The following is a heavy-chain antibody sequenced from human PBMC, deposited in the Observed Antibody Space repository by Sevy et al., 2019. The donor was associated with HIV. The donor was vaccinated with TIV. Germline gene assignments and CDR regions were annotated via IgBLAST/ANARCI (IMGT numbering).Heavy chain of an antibody. Sequence: GGSLRLSCAASGFTFNNAWMSWVRQAPGKGLEWVGRIKSKTDGGTTDYAAPVKGRFTISRDDSKNTLYLQMNSLKTEDTDVYYCTTGAYYYDSGGYRGFDYWGQGTLVTVSS. CDR2: IKSKTDGGTT. D-gene: IGHD3-22*01. V-gene: IGHV3-15*01. J-gene: IGHJ4*02. CDR1: GFTFNNAW. CDR3: TTGAYYYDSGGYRGFDY.